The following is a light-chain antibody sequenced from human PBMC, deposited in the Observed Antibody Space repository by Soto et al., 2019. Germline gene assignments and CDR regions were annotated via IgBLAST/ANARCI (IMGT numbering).Light chain of an antibody. V-gene: IGKV3-11*01. Sequence: EIVLTQSPATLSLSPGERATLSCRASQSVSSYLAWYQQKPGQAPSLLIFDASNRATGIPARFSGSGSGTDFTLTISSLEPEDFAVYYCQQHSSSPFTFGPGTKLDIK. CDR3: QQHSSSPFT. J-gene: IGKJ3*01. CDR1: QSVSSY. CDR2: DAS.